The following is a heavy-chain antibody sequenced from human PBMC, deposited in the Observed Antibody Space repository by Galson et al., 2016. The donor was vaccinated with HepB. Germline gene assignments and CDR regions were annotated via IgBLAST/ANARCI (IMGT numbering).Heavy chain of an antibody. Sequence: SVKVSCKASGYTFTSYDINWVRQATGQGLEWMGWMNPNSGDTGYAQKFQGRVTMTRNTSISQAYMELSSLRSDDTAVYSFARWYSWFHWGQGTLVTVSS. CDR3: ARWYSWFH. V-gene: IGHV1-8*01. J-gene: IGHJ4*02. CDR2: MNPNSGDT. CDR1: GYTFTSYD. D-gene: IGHD1-20*01.